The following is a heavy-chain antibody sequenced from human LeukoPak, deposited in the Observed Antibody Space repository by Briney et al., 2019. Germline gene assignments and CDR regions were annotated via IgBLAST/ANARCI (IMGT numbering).Heavy chain of an antibody. Sequence: ASVKVSCKASGGTFSSYAISWVRQAPGQGLEWMGGIIPIFGTANYAQKFQGRVTITADESTSTAYMELSSLRSEDTAVYYCAYSGYDITYYGMDVWGQGTTVTVSS. CDR2: IIPIFGTA. CDR3: AYSGYDITYYGMDV. CDR1: GGTFSSYA. V-gene: IGHV1-69*13. D-gene: IGHD5-12*01. J-gene: IGHJ6*02.